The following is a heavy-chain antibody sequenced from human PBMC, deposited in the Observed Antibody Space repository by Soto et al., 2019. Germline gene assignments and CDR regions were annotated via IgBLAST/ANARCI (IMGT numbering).Heavy chain of an antibody. CDR2: ISAYNGNA. CDR3: AREESYYDSSGYYFFDY. Sequence: QVQLVQSGAEVKKPGASVKVSCKASGYTFTSYGISWVRQAPGQGLEWMGWISAYNGNANYAQKLQGRVTMTTDTSTSTAYMELRSLRSDDTAVYYCAREESYYDSSGYYFFDYWGQGTLVTVSS. J-gene: IGHJ4*02. D-gene: IGHD3-22*01. CDR1: GYTFTSYG. V-gene: IGHV1-18*01.